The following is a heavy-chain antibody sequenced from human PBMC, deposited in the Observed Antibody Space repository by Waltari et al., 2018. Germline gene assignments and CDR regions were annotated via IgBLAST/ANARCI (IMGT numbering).Heavy chain of an antibody. V-gene: IGHV3-21*01. Sequence: EVQLVESGGGLGKPGGSLRLSCAASGFTFSSYSMNWVRHAPGKGLEWVSSISSSSSYIYYADSVKGRFTISRDNAKNSLYLQMNSLRAEDTAVYYCARGHGDSLGRATDYWGQGTLVTVSS. D-gene: IGHD4-17*01. CDR3: ARGHGDSLGRATDY. CDR1: GFTFSSYS. CDR2: ISSSSSYI. J-gene: IGHJ4*02.